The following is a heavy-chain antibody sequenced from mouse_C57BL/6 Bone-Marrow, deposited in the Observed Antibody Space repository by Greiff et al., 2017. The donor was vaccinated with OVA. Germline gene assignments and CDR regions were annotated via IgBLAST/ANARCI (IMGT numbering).Heavy chain of an antibody. CDR2: IDPSDSET. CDR3: ARSDLSYYSNYEGFAY. J-gene: IGHJ3*01. V-gene: IGHV1-52*01. CDR1: GYTFTSYW. D-gene: IGHD2-5*01. Sequence: VQLQQPGAELVRPGSSVKLSCKASGYTFTSYWMHWVKQRPIQGLEWIGNIDPSDSETHYNQKFKDQATLTVDKSSSTAYMQLSSLTSEDSAVYDCARSDLSYYSNYEGFAYWGQGTLVTVSA.